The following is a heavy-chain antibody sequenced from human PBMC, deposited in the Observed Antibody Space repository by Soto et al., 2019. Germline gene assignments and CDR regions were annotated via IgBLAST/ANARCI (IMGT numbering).Heavy chain of an antibody. V-gene: IGHV3-23*01. CDR3: ARVGDFWSGYYKDYYYGMDV. D-gene: IGHD3-3*01. Sequence: LRLSFAASGFTFISYAMSWVRQAPGKGLEWVSAISGSGGSTYYADSVKGRFTISRDNSKNTLYLQMNSLRAEDTAVYYCARVGDFWSGYYKDYYYGMDVWGQGTTVTVSS. CDR2: ISGSGGST. CDR1: GFTFISYA. J-gene: IGHJ6*02.